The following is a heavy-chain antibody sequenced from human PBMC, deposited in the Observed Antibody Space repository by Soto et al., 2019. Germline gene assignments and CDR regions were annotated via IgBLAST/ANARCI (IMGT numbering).Heavy chain of an antibody. CDR3: ASDLARTAAGGALDN. D-gene: IGHD6-13*01. V-gene: IGHV3-43*01. CDR1: GFRVEDNK. CDR2: ISWDSVRS. Sequence: GGALTLSCAASGFRVEDNKVHWVRHGPGEGPEWISLISWDSVRSLYSASVKGLFTISIDNSKNMLYLQMSSLRAEDTAVYFCASDLARTAAGGALDNWGQGALVTVSS. J-gene: IGHJ4*02.